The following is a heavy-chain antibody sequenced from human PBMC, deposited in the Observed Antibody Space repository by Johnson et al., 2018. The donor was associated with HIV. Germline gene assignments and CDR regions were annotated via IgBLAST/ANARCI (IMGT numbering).Heavy chain of an antibody. J-gene: IGHJ3*02. CDR1: GFTFSSYG. CDR2: IRYDGSNK. Sequence: VQLVESGGGVVQPGGSLRLSCAASGFTFSSYGMHWVRQAPGKGLEWVAFIRYDGSNKYYADYVKGRFTISRDNSKNTLYLQMNSLRAEDTAMYYCANVWLGDAFYIWGQGTMVTVSS. V-gene: IGHV3-30*02. CDR3: ANVWLGDAFYI. D-gene: IGHD3-9*01.